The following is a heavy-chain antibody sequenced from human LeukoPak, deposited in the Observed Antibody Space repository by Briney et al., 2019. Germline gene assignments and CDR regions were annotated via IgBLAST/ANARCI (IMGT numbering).Heavy chain of an antibody. CDR1: GFTFSRYA. J-gene: IGHJ4*02. V-gene: IGHV3-23*01. CDR2: ISGSGGST. Sequence: GTLRLSCAASGFTFSRYAMSWVRQAPGKGLEWVSGISGSGGSTFYADSVKGRFTISRDNSKNTLYLQMNSLRAEDTAVYYCARGGVQYYYGSGSLIPYYFDYWGQGTLVTVSS. CDR3: ARGGVQYYYGSGSLIPYYFDY. D-gene: IGHD3-10*01.